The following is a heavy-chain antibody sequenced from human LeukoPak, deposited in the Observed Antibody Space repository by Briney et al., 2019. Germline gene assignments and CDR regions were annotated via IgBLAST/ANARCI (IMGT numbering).Heavy chain of an antibody. CDR3: AKDISAAAYCYFDL. V-gene: IGHV3-9*01. CDR2: ICWGCGNV. J-gene: IGHJ2*01. CDR1: GFTYDYYA. D-gene: IGHD2-15*01. Sequence: SLKLSCAASGFTYDYYAMQCLGPVPGRGREGVLAICWGCGNVVHADSVKGRFTISRDHATVSLYLQLSSLTAEDRALYYGAKDISAAAYCYFDLWGRGPLVTVSS.